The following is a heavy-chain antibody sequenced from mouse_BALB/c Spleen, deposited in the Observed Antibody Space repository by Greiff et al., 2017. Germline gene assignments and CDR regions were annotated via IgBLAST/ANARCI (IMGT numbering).Heavy chain of an antibody. V-gene: IGHV1S16*01. CDR2: INPSNGGT. CDR1: GYTFTSYY. CDR3: TRDYYGSFDY. D-gene: IGHD1-1*01. Sequence: VQLQQSGAHLVKPGASVSLSCTASGYTFTSYYMYWVQQRPGQGLEWIGEINPSNGGTNFHEKFKSKATLTVDKSTSTSYMQLSSLTSEEAAVYYCTRDYYGSFDYWGQGTTLTVSS. J-gene: IGHJ2*01.